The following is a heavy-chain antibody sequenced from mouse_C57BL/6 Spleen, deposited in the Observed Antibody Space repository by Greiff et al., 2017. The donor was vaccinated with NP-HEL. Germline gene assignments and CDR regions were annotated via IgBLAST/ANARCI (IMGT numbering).Heavy chain of an antibody. V-gene: IGHV1-9*01. J-gene: IGHJ4*01. CDR3: ARSVYYGSSPSYYYAMDY. D-gene: IGHD1-1*01. CDR2: ILPGSGSP. CDR1: GYTFTGYW. Sequence: QVQLKQSGAELMKPGASVKLSCKATGYTFTGYWIEWVKQRPGHGLEWIGEILPGSGSPNYNEKFKGKATFTADTSSNTAYMQLSSLTTEDSAIYYCARSVYYGSSPSYYYAMDYWGQGTSVTVSS.